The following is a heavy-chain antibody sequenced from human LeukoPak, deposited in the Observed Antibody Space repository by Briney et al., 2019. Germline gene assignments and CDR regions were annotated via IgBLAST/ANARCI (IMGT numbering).Heavy chain of an antibody. J-gene: IGHJ4*02. CDR3: ARDLPPGAAGVTGPFDY. Sequence: SQTLSLTCAISGDSVSSNSAAWNWIRQSPSRGLEWLGRTYYRSKWYIDYAVSVKSRITINADTSKNQFSLQLNSVTPEDTAVYYCARDLPPGAAGVTGPFDYWGQGTLVTVSA. D-gene: IGHD6-13*01. V-gene: IGHV6-1*01. CDR2: TYYRSKWYI. CDR1: GDSVSSNSAA.